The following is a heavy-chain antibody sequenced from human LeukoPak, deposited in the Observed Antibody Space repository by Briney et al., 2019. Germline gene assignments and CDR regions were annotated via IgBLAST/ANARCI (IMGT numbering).Heavy chain of an antibody. J-gene: IGHJ4*02. CDR3: ARGTRNAFDS. CDR2: TYYRSKWFN. V-gene: IGHV6-1*01. Sequence: QALSLTCVISGDGVSTNNAAAWNWFRQSPSRGLEWLGRTYYRSKWFNEYAISVKSRMLINADTSRNQFSLQLNSVTPEDTAMYYCARGTRNAFDSWGQGTLVTVSS. CDR1: GDGVSTNNAAA. D-gene: IGHD2-2*01.